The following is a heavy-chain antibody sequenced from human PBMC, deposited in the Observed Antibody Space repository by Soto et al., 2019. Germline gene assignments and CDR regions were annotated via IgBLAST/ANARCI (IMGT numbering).Heavy chain of an antibody. CDR3: AKVGHSSSWFCDS. J-gene: IGHJ4*02. CDR1: GFTFSDYV. V-gene: IGHV3-23*01. D-gene: IGHD6-13*01. CDR2: IRGSGDST. Sequence: GGSLRLSCAASGFTFSDYVMTWVRQAPGKGLEWVSAIRGSGDSTYYADSVKGRFTIFRDNSKSMLYLQMKSLRAEDSAVYYCAKVGHSSSWFCDSWGQRTLVTVSS.